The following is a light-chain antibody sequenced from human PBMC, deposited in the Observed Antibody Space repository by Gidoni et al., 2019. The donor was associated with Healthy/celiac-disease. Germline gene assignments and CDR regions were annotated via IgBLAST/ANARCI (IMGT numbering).Light chain of an antibody. CDR3: CSYAGSSTLV. J-gene: IGLJ2*01. CDR2: EVS. CDR1: SSDVGSYNL. Sequence: QSALTQPASVSGSPGQSITISCTGTSSDVGSYNLVPWYQQHPGKAPKLMIYEVSKRPSRVSNRFSGSKSGNTASLTISGLQAEDEADYYCCSYAGSSTLVFGGGTKLTVL. V-gene: IGLV2-23*02.